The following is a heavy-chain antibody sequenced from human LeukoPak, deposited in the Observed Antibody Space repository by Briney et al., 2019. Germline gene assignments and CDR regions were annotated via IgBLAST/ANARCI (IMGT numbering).Heavy chain of an antibody. J-gene: IGHJ4*02. D-gene: IGHD2-15*01. V-gene: IGHV1-2*02. CDR3: ARDPFERSQAAERFDY. CDR1: GYTFTGYY. CDR2: INPNSGGT. Sequence: ASVKVSCKASGYTFTGYYMHWVRQAPGQGLEWMGWINPNSGGTNYAQKFQGRVTMTRDTSISTAYMELSRLRSDDTAVYYCARDPFERSQAAERFDYWGQGTLVTVSS.